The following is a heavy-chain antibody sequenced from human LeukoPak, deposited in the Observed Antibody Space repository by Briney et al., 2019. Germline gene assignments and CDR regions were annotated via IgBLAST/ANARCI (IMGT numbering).Heavy chain of an antibody. CDR1: GGSITSGRYY. D-gene: IGHD3-9*01. CDR3: ARATYDLLTGYYLDS. Sequence: TLSLPCSVSGGSITSGRYYWTWIRQYPEKGLEWIGYSYYTGSTHYRPSLKSRAAISLDKSKNQFSLNLTSATAADTAVYYCARATYDLLTGYYLDSWGQGTLVTVSS. J-gene: IGHJ4*02. CDR2: SYYTGST. V-gene: IGHV4-31*03.